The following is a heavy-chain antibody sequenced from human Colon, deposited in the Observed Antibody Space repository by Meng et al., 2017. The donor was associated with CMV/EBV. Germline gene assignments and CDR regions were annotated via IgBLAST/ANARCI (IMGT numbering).Heavy chain of an antibody. Sequence: SVKVSCKASGYTFSDYYLHWVRQAPGQGLEWMGGLIPMFGTPKYAQKFQGRVTITADESTSTTYMELSSLTSDDTAVYYCARSPLPAALNWFDPWGQGTLVTVSS. CDR3: ARSPLPAALNWFDP. CDR2: LIPMFGTP. CDR1: GYTFSDYY. J-gene: IGHJ5*02. V-gene: IGHV1-69*13. D-gene: IGHD2-2*01.